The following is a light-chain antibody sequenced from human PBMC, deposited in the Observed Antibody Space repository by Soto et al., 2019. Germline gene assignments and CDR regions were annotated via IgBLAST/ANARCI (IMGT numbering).Light chain of an antibody. CDR1: QSVSSSY. V-gene: IGKV3-20*01. Sequence: EIVLTQFPGTLSLSPGERATLSCRASQSVSSSYLAWYQQKPGQAPRLLIYGASSRATGIPDRFSGSGSATDFTLTISRLEPEDFAVYYCQQYGSSPLFTFGPGTKVDIK. CDR3: QQYGSSPLFT. CDR2: GAS. J-gene: IGKJ3*01.